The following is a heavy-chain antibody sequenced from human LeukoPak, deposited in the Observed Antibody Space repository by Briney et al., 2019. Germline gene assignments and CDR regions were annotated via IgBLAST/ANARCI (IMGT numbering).Heavy chain of an antibody. CDR3: ARVGTTPPSYYYDMDV. Sequence: PSETLSLTCNVFGGSMTNYFWSWIRQPSGKGLEWIGEINHSGSTNYNPSLKSRVTISVDTSKNQFSLKLSSVTAADTAVYYCARVGTTPPSYYYDMDVWGQGTTVTVSS. V-gene: IGHV4-34*01. CDR2: INHSGST. D-gene: IGHD1-7*01. CDR1: GGSMTNYF. J-gene: IGHJ6*02.